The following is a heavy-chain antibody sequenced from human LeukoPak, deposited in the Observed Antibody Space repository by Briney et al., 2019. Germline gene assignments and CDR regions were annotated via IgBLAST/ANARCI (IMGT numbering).Heavy chain of an antibody. CDR2: INHSGST. J-gene: IGHJ5*02. Sequence: SETLSLTCAVYGGSFSGYYWSWIRQPPGKGLEWIGEINHSGSTNYNPSLKSRVTISVDTSKNQFSLRLNSVTAADTAVYYCARDGGDYGSGSYYNGRFDPWGQGTLVTVSS. D-gene: IGHD3-10*01. V-gene: IGHV4-34*01. CDR1: GGSFSGYY. CDR3: ARDGGDYGSGSYYNGRFDP.